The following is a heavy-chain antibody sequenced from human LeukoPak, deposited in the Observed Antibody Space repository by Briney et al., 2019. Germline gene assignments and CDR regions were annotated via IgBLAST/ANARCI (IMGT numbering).Heavy chain of an antibody. CDR1: GFTFSSYS. J-gene: IGHJ5*02. D-gene: IGHD2-2*01. CDR3: ARDLFSWCSSTSCYAWWFDP. Sequence: PGGSLRLSCAASGFTFSSYSMNWVRRAPGKGLEWVSSISSSSSYIYYADSVKGRFTISRDNAKNSLYLQMNSLRAEDTAVYYCARDLFSWCSSTSCYAWWFDPWGQGTLVTVSS. CDR2: ISSSSSYI. V-gene: IGHV3-21*01.